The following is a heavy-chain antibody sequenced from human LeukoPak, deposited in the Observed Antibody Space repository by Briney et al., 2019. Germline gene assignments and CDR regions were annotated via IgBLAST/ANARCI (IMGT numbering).Heavy chain of an antibody. CDR1: GFTVSSNY. D-gene: IGHD6-13*01. CDR3: AKTAAGFFNWFDP. Sequence: GGSLRLSCAASGFTVSSNYMSWVRQAPGKGLEWVSVIYSGGSTYYADSVKGRFTISRDNSKNTLYLQMNSLRAEDTAVYYCAKTAAGFFNWFDPWGQGTLVTVSS. J-gene: IGHJ5*02. V-gene: IGHV3-53*01. CDR2: IYSGGST.